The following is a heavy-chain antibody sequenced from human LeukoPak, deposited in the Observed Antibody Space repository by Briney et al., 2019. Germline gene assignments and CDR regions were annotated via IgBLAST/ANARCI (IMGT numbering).Heavy chain of an antibody. CDR1: GGSISSYY. CDR3: ARGDCSSTSCYTRRYWFDP. Sequence: PSETLSLTCTVSGGSISSYYWSWIRQPPGKGLEWIGYIYYSGSTNYNPSLKSRVTISVDTSKNQFSLKLSSVTTADTAVYYCARGDCSSTSCYTRRYWFDPWGQGTLVTVSS. CDR2: IYYSGST. D-gene: IGHD2-2*02. J-gene: IGHJ5*02. V-gene: IGHV4-59*01.